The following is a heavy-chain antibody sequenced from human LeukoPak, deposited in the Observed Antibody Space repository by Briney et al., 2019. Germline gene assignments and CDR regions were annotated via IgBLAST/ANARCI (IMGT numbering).Heavy chain of an antibody. Sequence: GGSLRLSRAASGIIFSNYWMHWVRQAPGRGLEWVSSISSSSSYIYYADSVKGRFTISRDNAKNSLYLQMNSLRAEDTAVYYCARTTSGYDSSGYYSGYWGQGTLVTVSS. CDR1: GIIFSNYW. CDR3: ARTTSGYDSSGYYSGY. CDR2: ISSSSSYI. V-gene: IGHV3-21*01. D-gene: IGHD3-22*01. J-gene: IGHJ4*02.